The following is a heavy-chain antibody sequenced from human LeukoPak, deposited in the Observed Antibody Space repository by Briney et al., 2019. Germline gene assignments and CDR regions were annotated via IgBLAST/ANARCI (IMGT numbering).Heavy chain of an antibody. CDR1: GGTFSSYA. Sequence: SVKVSCKASGGTFSSYAISWVRQAPGQGLEWMGGIIPIFGTANYAQKFQGRVTITADESTSTAYMELSSLRSEDTAVYYCARDSRDGYNSNWFDPWGQGTLVTVSS. CDR3: ARDSRDGYNSNWFDP. J-gene: IGHJ5*02. V-gene: IGHV1-69*01. D-gene: IGHD5-24*01. CDR2: IIPIFGTA.